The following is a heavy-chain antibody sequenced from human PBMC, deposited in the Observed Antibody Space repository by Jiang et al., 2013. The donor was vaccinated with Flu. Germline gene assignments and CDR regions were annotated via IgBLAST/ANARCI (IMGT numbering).Heavy chain of an antibody. J-gene: IGHJ5*02. D-gene: IGHD3-22*01. CDR3: ARHVYYYDSSGYYYVDWFDP. CDR1: GYSFTSYW. Sequence: LKISCKGSGYSFTSYWIGWVRQMPGKGLEWMGIIYPGDSDTRYSPSFQGQVTISADKSISTAYLQWSSLKASDTAMYYCARHVYYYDSSGYYYVDWFDPWGQGTLVTVSS. V-gene: IGHV5-51*01. CDR2: IYPGDSDT.